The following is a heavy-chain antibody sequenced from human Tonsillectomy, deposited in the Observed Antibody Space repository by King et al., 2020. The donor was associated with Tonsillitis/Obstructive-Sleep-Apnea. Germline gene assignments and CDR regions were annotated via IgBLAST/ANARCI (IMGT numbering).Heavy chain of an antibody. V-gene: IGHV1-69*10. Sequence: VQLVQSGAEVKKPGSSVKVSCKASGGTFSTYAISWVRQAPGQGLEWMGGIIPILGIANYAQKFQGRVTITADKSTSTAYMELSSLRSEDTAVYYCAGSDYGDYVGHYYYYYGMDVWGQGTTVTVSS. CDR1: GGTFSTYA. CDR2: IIPILGIA. J-gene: IGHJ6*02. CDR3: AGSDYGDYVGHYYYYYGMDV. D-gene: IGHD4-17*01.